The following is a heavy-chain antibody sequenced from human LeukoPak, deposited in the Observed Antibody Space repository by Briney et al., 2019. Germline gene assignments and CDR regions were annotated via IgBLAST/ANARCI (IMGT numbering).Heavy chain of an antibody. CDR2: ISPYSDNT. V-gene: IGHV1-18*01. J-gene: IGHJ4*02. CDR3: AGGGPFSIAAARVYYFDY. Sequence: GASVKVSCKASDYTFTSYGISWVRQAPGQGLEWMGWISPYSDNTNYAQNLQGRVTMTTDTSTSTAYMELRSLTSDDTAMYYCAGGGPFSIAAARVYYFDYWGQGTLVTVSS. CDR1: DYTFTSYG. D-gene: IGHD6-13*01.